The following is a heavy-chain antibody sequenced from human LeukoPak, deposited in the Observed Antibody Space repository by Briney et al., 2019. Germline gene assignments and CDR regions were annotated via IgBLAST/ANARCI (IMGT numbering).Heavy chain of an antibody. CDR3: ATYRQVLLPFES. CDR2: ISYEGSTS. CDR1: GFTFSSYG. D-gene: IGHD2-8*02. V-gene: IGHV3-30*03. Sequence: GTSLRLSCAASGFTFSSYGMQWVRQASGKGLEWVAVISYEGSTSYYADSVKGRFTISRDNSKSTLSLQMNSLRAEDTAIYFCATYRQVLLPFESWGQGTLVTVSS. J-gene: IGHJ4*02.